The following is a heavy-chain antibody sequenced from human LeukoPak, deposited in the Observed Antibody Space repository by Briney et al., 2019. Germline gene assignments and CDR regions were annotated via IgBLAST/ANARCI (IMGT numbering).Heavy chain of an antibody. Sequence: PSETLSLTCTVSGGSISSGSYYWSWIRQPAGKGLEWIGRIYTSGSTNYNPSLKSRVTISVDTSKNQFSLKLSSVTAADTAVYYCARDWGNYYYYMDVWGKGTTVTISS. CDR2: IYTSGST. CDR1: GGSISSGSYY. J-gene: IGHJ6*03. V-gene: IGHV4-61*02. D-gene: IGHD3-16*01. CDR3: ARDWGNYYYYMDV.